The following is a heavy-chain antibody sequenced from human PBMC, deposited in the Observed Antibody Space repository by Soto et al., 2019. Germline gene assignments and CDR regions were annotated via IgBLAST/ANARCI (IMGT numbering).Heavy chain of an antibody. CDR3: ATSHYDFWSGTKYYFDY. V-gene: IGHV4-59*01. D-gene: IGHD3-3*01. J-gene: IGHJ4*02. CDR1: GGSISSYY. Sequence: PSETLSLTCTVSGGSISSYYWSWIRQPPGKGLEWIGYIYYSGSTNYNPSLKSRVTISVDTSKNQFSLKLSSVIAADTAVHYCATSHYDFWSGTKYYFDYWGQGTLVTVSS. CDR2: IYYSGST.